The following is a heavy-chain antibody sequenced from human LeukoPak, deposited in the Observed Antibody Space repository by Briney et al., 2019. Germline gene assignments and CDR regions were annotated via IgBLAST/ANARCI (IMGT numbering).Heavy chain of an antibody. CDR3: AKDGGSGYCYFDY. CDR2: IKTDGSTT. V-gene: IGHV3-74*01. D-gene: IGHD3-22*01. CDR1: GFTFSSSW. Sequence: GGSLRLSCAVSGFTFSSSWMHWVRQAPGKGLVWVSHIKTDGSTTAYADSVKGRFTISRDNAKNTLYLQMNSLRAEDTGVYYCAKDGGSGYCYFDYWGQGTLVTVSS. J-gene: IGHJ4*02.